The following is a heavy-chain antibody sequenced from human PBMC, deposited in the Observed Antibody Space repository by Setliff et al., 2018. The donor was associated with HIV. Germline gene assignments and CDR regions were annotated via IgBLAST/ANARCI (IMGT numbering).Heavy chain of an antibody. J-gene: IGHJ3*02. V-gene: IGHV3-30*03. CDR2: ISYDGSYK. CDR3: VRDLTTIVTRKVFDI. Sequence: PGGSLRLSCAASGFTFSSYWMHWVRQVPGKGLEWVAVISYDGSYKYYADSVKGRFTISRDNSKNTLYVQMNSLRADDTAVYYCVRDLTTIVTRKVFDIWGQGTMVTVSS. CDR1: GFTFSSYW. D-gene: IGHD4-4*01.